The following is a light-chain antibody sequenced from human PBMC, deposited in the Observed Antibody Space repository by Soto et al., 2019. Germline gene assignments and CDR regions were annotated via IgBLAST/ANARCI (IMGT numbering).Light chain of an antibody. CDR1: SSDVGNYKF. J-gene: IGLJ1*01. CDR2: EVS. Sequence: QSALTQPASVSGSPGQSITISCTGSSSDVGNYKFVSWYQQYPGKAPKVMLYEVSKRPSGVSYRFSGSQSGNTASLTISGLQAEDEADYYCCSYAGSYSSYFFGTGTKLTV. CDR3: CSYAGSYSSYF. V-gene: IGLV2-23*02.